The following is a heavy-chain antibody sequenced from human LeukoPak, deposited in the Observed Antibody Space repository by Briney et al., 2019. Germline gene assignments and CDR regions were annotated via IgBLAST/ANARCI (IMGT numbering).Heavy chain of an antibody. Sequence: GGSLRLSCAASGFTFSSYGMHWVRQAPGKGLEWVAFIRYDGSNKYYADSVKGRFTISRDNSKNTLYLQMNSLRAEDTAVYYCAKDQDILTGYYPTRFDYWGQGTLVTVSS. CDR3: AKDQDILTGYYPTRFDY. D-gene: IGHD3-9*01. V-gene: IGHV3-30*02. J-gene: IGHJ4*02. CDR2: IRYDGSNK. CDR1: GFTFSSYG.